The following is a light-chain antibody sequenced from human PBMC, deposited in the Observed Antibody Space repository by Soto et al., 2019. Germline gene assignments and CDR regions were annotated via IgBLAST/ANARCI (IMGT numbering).Light chain of an antibody. CDR1: QRVSSF. Sequence: EIVLTQSPATLSLSPGERATLSCRASQRVSSFLAWYQQKPGQAPRLLIYEASNRATGVPARFSGSGSGTDFSLTISSLEPEDFAVYYCQQRYNWPWTFGQGTKVDIK. J-gene: IGKJ1*01. CDR2: EAS. CDR3: QQRYNWPWT. V-gene: IGKV3-11*01.